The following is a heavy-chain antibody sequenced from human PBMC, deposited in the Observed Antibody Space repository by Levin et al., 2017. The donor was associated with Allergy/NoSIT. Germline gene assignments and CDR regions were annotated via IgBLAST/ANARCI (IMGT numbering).Heavy chain of an antibody. CDR2: INTGNGNT. CDR3: ARDDSSTWYGGIDS. D-gene: IGHD2-2*01. J-gene: IGHJ4*02. CDR1: GYTFTSHG. V-gene: IGHV1-3*04. Sequence: ASVKVSCKASGYTFTSHGMHWVRQTPGQRPEWMGWINTGNGNTQYSQKFQGRVTIGRDTFASTAYMEVSCLTSEDTAVYYCARDDSSTWYGGIDSWGQGTLVTVSS.